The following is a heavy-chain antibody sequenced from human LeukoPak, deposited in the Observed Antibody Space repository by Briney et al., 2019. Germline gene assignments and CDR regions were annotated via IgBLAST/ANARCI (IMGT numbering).Heavy chain of an antibody. D-gene: IGHD4-11*01. CDR3: ARQSRLQFYNWFDP. CDR2: INPNSGGT. J-gene: IGHJ5*02. Sequence: ASVKVSCKASGYTFTGYYMHWVRQAPGQGLEWMGWINPNSGGTNYAQKFQGRVTMTRDTSISTAYLQWSSLKASDTAMYYCARQSRLQFYNWFDPWGQGTLVTVSS. V-gene: IGHV1-2*02. CDR1: GYTFTGYY.